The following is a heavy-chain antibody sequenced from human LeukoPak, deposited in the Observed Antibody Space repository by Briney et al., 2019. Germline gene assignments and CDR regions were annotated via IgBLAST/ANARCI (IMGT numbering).Heavy chain of an antibody. CDR1: GFTFSSYA. J-gene: IGHJ4*02. V-gene: IGHV3-23*01. Sequence: PGGSLRLSCAASGFTFSSYAMSWVRQAPGKGLEWVSAISGSGGSTYYADSVKGRFTISRDNSKNTLYLQMNSLRAEDTAVYYCAKDLYPGGTTTVTTLDYWGQGTLVTVSS. CDR3: AKDLYPGGTTTVTTLDY. D-gene: IGHD4-17*01. CDR2: ISGSGGST.